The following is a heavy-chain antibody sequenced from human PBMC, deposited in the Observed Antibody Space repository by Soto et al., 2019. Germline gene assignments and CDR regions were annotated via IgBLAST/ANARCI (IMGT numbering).Heavy chain of an antibody. V-gene: IGHV1-2*02. D-gene: IGHD3-10*01. Sequence: ASVKVSCKASGYTFTGYFMHWVRQAPGQGLEWMGWINPYSGGADYAQSFQGRVTMTRDTSISTVYMELSKLRFDDTAVYYCARVIRGAYYNSPLDTWGQGTVVTVSS. CDR2: INPYSGGA. CDR1: GYTFTGYF. CDR3: ARVIRGAYYNSPLDT. J-gene: IGHJ5*02.